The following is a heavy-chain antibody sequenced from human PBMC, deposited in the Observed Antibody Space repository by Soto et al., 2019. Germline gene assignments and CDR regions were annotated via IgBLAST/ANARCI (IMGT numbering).Heavy chain of an antibody. CDR2: IFYTGDI. CDR1: GDSITNHD. CDR3: ARPARLVDV. J-gene: IGHJ3*01. Sequence: PSETLSLTCAVSGDSITNHDWTWIRQPPGKGLEYIGYIFYTGDINYNPSLKRRVTISIDTSKNQFSLKPASVTAADTAIYYCARPARLVDVWGQGTMVTVPS. V-gene: IGHV4-59*11.